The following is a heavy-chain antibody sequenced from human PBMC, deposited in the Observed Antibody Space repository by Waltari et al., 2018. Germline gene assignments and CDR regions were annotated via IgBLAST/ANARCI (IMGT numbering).Heavy chain of an antibody. J-gene: IGHJ4*02. CDR2: IRYDGSNK. Sequence: QVQLVESGGGVVQPGGSLRLSCAASGFSFSSYGMHGVRQAPGKGLEWVSFIRYDGSNKDYAYSVKGRFTISRDNSKNTLYLQMNSLGAEDTAVYYCAKAPSWDQQLGIDYWGQGTLVTVSS. CDR3: AKAPSWDQQLGIDY. V-gene: IGHV3-30*02. D-gene: IGHD6-6*01. CDR1: GFSFSSYG.